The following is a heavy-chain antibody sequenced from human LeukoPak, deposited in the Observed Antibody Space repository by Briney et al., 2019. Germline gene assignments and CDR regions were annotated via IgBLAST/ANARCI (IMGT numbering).Heavy chain of an antibody. D-gene: IGHD5-12*01. CDR2: IYTSGST. V-gene: IGHV4-61*02. J-gene: IGHJ4*02. CDR3: ARAQRYSGYGHFDY. Sequence: PSETLSLTCTVSGGSISSGSYYWSWIRQPAGKGLEWIGRIYTSGSTNYNPSLKSRVTISVDTSKNQFSLKLSSVTAADTAVYYCARAQRYSGYGHFDYWGQGTLVTVSS. CDR1: GGSISSGSYY.